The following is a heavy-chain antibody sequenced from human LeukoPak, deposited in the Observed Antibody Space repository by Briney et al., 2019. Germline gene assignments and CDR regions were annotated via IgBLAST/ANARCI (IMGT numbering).Heavy chain of an antibody. CDR1: GYTFTSYG. V-gene: IGHV1-18*01. J-gene: IGHJ5*02. Sequence: ASVKVSCKASGYTFTSYGISWVRQAPGQGLEWMGWISAYNGNTNYAQKLQGRVTLTRDMSTSTDYLELSSLRSEDTAVYYCARDNSVRDEAWWFYPWGQGTLVTVSS. CDR2: ISAYNGNT. D-gene: IGHD5-24*01. CDR3: ARDNSVRDEAWWFYP.